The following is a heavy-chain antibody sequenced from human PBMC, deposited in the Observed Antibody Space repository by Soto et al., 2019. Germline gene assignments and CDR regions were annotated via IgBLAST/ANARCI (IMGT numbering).Heavy chain of an antibody. CDR2: ISYDGSNK. J-gene: IGHJ3*02. CDR3: ARDPQEYITMTAWGPDAFDI. V-gene: IGHV3-30-3*01. CDR1: GFTFSSYA. Sequence: GGSLRLSCAASGFTFSSYAMHWVRQAPGKGLERVAVISYDGSNKYYADSVKGRFTISRDNSKNTLYLQMNSLRAEDTAVYYCARDPQEYITMTAWGPDAFDIWGQGTMVTVSS. D-gene: IGHD3-22*01.